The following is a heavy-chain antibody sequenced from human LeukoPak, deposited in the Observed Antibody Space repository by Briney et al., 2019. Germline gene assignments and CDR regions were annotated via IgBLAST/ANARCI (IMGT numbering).Heavy chain of an antibody. J-gene: IGHJ6*02. CDR2: INHSGST. CDR3: ARGPADIVVVPAASLDYYYGMDV. D-gene: IGHD2-2*01. V-gene: IGHV4-34*01. Sequence: SETLSLTCAVYGGSFSGYYWSWIRQPPGKGLEWIGEINHSGSTNYNPSLRSRVTISVDTSKNQFSLKLSSVTAADTAVYYCARGPADIVVVPAASLDYYYGMDVWGQGTTVTVSS. CDR1: GGSFSGYY.